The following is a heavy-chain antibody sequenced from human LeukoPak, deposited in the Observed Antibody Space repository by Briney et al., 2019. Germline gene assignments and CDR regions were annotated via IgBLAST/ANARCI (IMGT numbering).Heavy chain of an antibody. V-gene: IGHV4-39*07. D-gene: IGHD4-11*01. CDR2: IYYSGST. J-gene: IGHJ5*02. Sequence: SETLSLTCTVSGGSISSSSYYWGWIRQPPGKGLEWIGIIYYSGSTYYNPSLKSRVTISVDTSKNQFSLKLSSVTAADTAVYYCARGPDSNYDWFDPWGQGTLVTVSS. CDR3: ARGPDSNYDWFDP. CDR1: GGSISSSSYY.